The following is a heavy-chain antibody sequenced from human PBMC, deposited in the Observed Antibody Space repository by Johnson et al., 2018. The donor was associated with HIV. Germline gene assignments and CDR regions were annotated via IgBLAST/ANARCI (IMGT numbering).Heavy chain of an antibody. V-gene: IGHV3-11*04. Sequence: QVQLVESGGDLVKPGGSLRVSCLASGFVFSDSHMSWIRQAPGKGLEWISYISSGGSTIYYADSVKGRFTISRDNAKNSLYLQMNSLRAEDTAVYYCARELRGGHTDAFDIWGQGTMVTVSS. CDR3: ARELRGGHTDAFDI. CDR1: GFVFSDSH. CDR2: ISSGGSTI. D-gene: IGHD5-18*01. J-gene: IGHJ3*02.